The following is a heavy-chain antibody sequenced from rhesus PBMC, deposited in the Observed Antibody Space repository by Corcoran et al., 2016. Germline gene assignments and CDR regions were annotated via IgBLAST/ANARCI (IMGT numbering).Heavy chain of an antibody. CDR1: GYSISSGDY. Sequence: QVQLQESGPGLVKPSETLSLTCAVSGYSISSGDYWGWIRQPPGKGLEWIGGIYGSGGSNYLNPSLKSRVTLSVDTSKNQFSLKLSSVTAADTAVYYCARVGSSWSEWDTVGTEWYFDLWGPGTPITISS. CDR3: ARVGSSWSEWDTVGTEWYFDL. J-gene: IGHJ2*01. V-gene: IGHV4S14*01. CDR2: IYGSGGSN. D-gene: IGHD5-42*01.